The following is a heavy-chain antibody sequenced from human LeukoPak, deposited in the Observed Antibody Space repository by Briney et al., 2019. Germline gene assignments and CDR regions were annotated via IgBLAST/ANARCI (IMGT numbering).Heavy chain of an antibody. J-gene: IGHJ4*02. CDR2: ISPDGTNK. CDR1: GFSFSNSW. D-gene: IGHD3/OR15-3a*01. Sequence: GGSLRLSCEVSGFSFSNSWMHWVRQAPGKGLVWVSHISPDGTNKEYADFAKGRFTISRDNAGNIVRLQMDSLTAEDTAVYSCARDNPGLPPLDYWGQGTPVTVSS. CDR3: ARDNPGLPPLDY. V-gene: IGHV3-74*01.